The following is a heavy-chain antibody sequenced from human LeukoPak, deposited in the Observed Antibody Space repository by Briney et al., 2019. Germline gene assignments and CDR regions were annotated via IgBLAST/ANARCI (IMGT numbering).Heavy chain of an antibody. CDR1: GFTFSSYN. D-gene: IGHD1-1*01. CDR3: SRREGSATSSDY. J-gene: IGHJ4*02. V-gene: IGHV3-21*05. Sequence: GESLRLSCAASGFTFSSYNMNWVRQAPGKGLEWLSYISSSSIFIYYADPVKGRFTISRDNAKNSLYLQMNNLRVEDTAIYYCSRREGSATSSDYWGQGTLVTVSS. CDR2: ISSSSIFI.